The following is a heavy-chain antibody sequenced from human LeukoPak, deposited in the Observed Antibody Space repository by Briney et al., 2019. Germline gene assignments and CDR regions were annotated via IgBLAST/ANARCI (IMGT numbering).Heavy chain of an antibody. Sequence: ASVKVSCKTSGYTFTGYYMQWVRQAPGQGLEWMGWINPNTGGTNYAQKFQGRVTMTSDTSISTAYMELSSLRSDDTAVYYCARAPMIVVVFPPRLDYWGQGTLVTVSS. D-gene: IGHD3-22*01. CDR2: INPNTGGT. CDR1: GYTFTGYY. CDR3: ARAPMIVVVFPPRLDY. V-gene: IGHV1-2*02. J-gene: IGHJ4*02.